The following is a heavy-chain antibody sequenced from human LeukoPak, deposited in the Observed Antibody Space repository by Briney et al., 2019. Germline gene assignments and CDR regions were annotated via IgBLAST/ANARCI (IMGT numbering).Heavy chain of an antibody. Sequence: PSETLSLTCTVSGGSISSSIYYWGWIRQPPGKGLEWIGSIYYSGSTYYNPTLKSRVTISVDTSKNQFSLKLSSVTAADTAVYYCARGKTYYYDSSGYNWFDPWGQGTLVTVSS. J-gene: IGHJ5*02. CDR2: IYYSGST. CDR3: ARGKTYYYDSSGYNWFDP. D-gene: IGHD3-22*01. CDR1: GGSISSSIYY. V-gene: IGHV4-39*07.